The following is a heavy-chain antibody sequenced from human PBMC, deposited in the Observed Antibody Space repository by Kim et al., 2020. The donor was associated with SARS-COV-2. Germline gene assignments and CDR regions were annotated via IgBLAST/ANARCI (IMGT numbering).Heavy chain of an antibody. CDR3: VRDYLYGELREGLFDY. CDR2: ISYDGSNK. V-gene: IGHV3-30-3*01. D-gene: IGHD4-17*01. Sequence: GGSLRLSCAASGFTFSSYAMHWVRQAPGKGLEWVAVISYDGSNKYYADSVKGRFTISRDNSKNTLYLQMNSLRAEDTAVYYCVRDYLYGELREGLFDYWGQGTLVTVSS. J-gene: IGHJ4*02. CDR1: GFTFSSYA.